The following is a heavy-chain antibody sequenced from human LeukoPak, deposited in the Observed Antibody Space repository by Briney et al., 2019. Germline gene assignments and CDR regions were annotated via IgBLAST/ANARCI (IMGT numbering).Heavy chain of an antibody. J-gene: IGHJ3*02. CDR1: GGSFSGYY. CDR3: ARGPGYYYDSSGSSGAFDI. Sequence: PSETLSLTCAVYGGSFSGYYWSWIRQPPGKGLEWIGEINHGGGTNYNPSLKSRVTISVDTSKNQFSLKLSSVTAADTAVYYCARGPGYYYDSSGSSGAFDIWGQGTMVTVSS. CDR2: INHGGGT. D-gene: IGHD3-22*01. V-gene: IGHV4-34*01.